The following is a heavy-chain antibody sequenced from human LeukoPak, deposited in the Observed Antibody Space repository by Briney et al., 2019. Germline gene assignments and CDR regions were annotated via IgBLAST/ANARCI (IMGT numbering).Heavy chain of an antibody. CDR1: GFTFSSYE. CDR2: VNSDSSI. D-gene: IGHD3-10*01. J-gene: IGHJ6*03. Sequence: GGSLRLSCAASGFTFSSYEMNWVRQAPGKGLEWVSNVNSDSSIYNADSVKGRFTISRANAKNSLYLQLSSLRAEATAVYYCARVGIIVLGVKRFYYYYMDVWGKGTTVTVSS. V-gene: IGHV3-48*03. CDR3: ARVGIIVLGVKRFYYYYMDV.